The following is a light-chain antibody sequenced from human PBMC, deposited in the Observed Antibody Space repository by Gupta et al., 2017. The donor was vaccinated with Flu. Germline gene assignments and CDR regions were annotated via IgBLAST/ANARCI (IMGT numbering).Light chain of an antibody. CDR1: QGVYSNF. Sequence: DTLYLSPGDRATRSCRASQGVYSNFLAWYQQKPGQAPRLLMSEASYRAAGIPDRFSGSGSGTDFTLTISRLEPGDVAVYYCQQVGSIPFTFGHGTKVDIK. V-gene: IGKV3-20*01. CDR3: QQVGSIPFT. CDR2: EAS. J-gene: IGKJ3*01.